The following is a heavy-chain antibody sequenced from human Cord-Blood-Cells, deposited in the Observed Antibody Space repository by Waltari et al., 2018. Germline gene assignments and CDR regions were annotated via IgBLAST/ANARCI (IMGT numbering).Heavy chain of an antibody. CDR2: INHSGST. CDR1: GGSFSGYY. V-gene: IGHV4-34*01. D-gene: IGHD6-13*01. Sequence: QVQLQQWGAGLLKPSETLSLTCAVYGGSFSGYYCSWIRQPPGKGLGGIGEINHSGSTNYNPSLKSRVTISVDTSKNQFSLKLSSVTAADTAVYYCARHGGSWYYFDYWGQGTLVTVSS. CDR3: ARHGGSWYYFDY. J-gene: IGHJ4*02.